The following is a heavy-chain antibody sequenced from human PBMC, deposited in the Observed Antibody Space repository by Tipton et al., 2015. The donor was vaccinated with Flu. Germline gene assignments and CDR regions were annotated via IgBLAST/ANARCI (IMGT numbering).Heavy chain of an antibody. V-gene: IGHV3-11*04. J-gene: IGHJ4*02. D-gene: IGHD7-27*01. CDR3: ATLTGDDY. Sequence: GSLRLSCAVSGYSISSGYYWGWIRQPPGKGLEWLSYISSSASTISYADSVRGRFTISRDNAKNSLYLQLNSLRAEDTALYYCATLTGDDYWGQGDVVTVSS. CDR1: GYSISSGYY. CDR2: ISSSASTI.